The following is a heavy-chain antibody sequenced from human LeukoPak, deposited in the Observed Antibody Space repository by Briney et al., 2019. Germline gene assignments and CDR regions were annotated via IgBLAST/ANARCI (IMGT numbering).Heavy chain of an antibody. D-gene: IGHD4-17*01. CDR3: TTYSAFDV. CDR1: GFTFSSYR. J-gene: IGHJ3*01. V-gene: IGHV3-7*05. CDR2: INQDASEK. Sequence: GGSLRLSCASSGFTFSSYRMKWIRQAPGKGLEWVASINQDASEKHVVDSVKGRFTISRDNAKNSVFLQMNSLRVEDTAVYYCTTYSAFDVWGQGTMVTVS.